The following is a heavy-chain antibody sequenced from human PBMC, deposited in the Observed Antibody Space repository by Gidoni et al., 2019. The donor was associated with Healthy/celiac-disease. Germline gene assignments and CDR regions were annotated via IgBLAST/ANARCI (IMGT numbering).Heavy chain of an antibody. CDR2: IYYSGST. V-gene: IGHV4-59*01. CDR3: ARDMVQLERRGDAFDI. D-gene: IGHD1-1*01. Sequence: QVQLQESGPGLVKPSETLSLTCTVSGGSISSYYWSWIRQPPGKGLEWIGYIYYSGSTNYNPYLKSRVTISVDTSKNQFSLKLSSVTAADTAVYYCARDMVQLERRGDAFDIWGQGTMVTVSS. CDR1: GGSISSYY. J-gene: IGHJ3*02.